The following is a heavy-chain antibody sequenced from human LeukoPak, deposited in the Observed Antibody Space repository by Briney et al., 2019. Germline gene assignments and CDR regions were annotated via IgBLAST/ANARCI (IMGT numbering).Heavy chain of an antibody. CDR3: TTGITMVRGVIHLIDY. Sequence: SGGSLRLSCAASGFTFSNAWMSWVRQVPGKGLEWVGRIKSKTDGGTTDYAAPVKGRFTISRDDSKNTLYLQMNSLKTEDTAVYYCTTGITMVRGVIHLIDYWGQGTLVTVSS. CDR1: GFTFSNAW. CDR2: IKSKTDGGTT. V-gene: IGHV3-15*01. J-gene: IGHJ4*02. D-gene: IGHD3-10*01.